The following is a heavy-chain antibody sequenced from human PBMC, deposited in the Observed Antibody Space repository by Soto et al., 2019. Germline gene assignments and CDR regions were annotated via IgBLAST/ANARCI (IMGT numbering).Heavy chain of an antibody. Sequence: PGGSLRLSCAASGFTFDDYGMSWVRQAPGKGLEWVSGINWNGGSTGYADSVKGRFTISRDNAKNSLYLQMNSLRAEDTALYHWARYHSKYCSGGSCYSRGWYYYYYMDVWGKGTTVTVSS. V-gene: IGHV3-20*01. D-gene: IGHD2-15*01. J-gene: IGHJ6*03. CDR1: GFTFDDYG. CDR2: INWNGGST. CDR3: ARYHSKYCSGGSCYSRGWYYYYYMDV.